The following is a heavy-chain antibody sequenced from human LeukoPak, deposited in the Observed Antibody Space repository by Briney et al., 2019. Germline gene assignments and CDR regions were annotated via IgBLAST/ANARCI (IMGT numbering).Heavy chain of an antibody. CDR2: ISNSGDST. Sequence: GRSLRLSCAASGFTFSTYAMSWVRQAPGEGLQWVSGISNSGDSTYYLDSVKGRFTISRDNSKNTLHLQMSSLRAEDTALYYCVKDRCDRATCPEVWGQGTLVTVSS. CDR3: VKDRCDRATCPEV. J-gene: IGHJ4*02. D-gene: IGHD2-21*01. V-gene: IGHV3-23*01. CDR1: GFTFSTYA.